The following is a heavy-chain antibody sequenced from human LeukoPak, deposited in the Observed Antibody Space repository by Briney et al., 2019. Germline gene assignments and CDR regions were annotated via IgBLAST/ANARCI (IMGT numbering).Heavy chain of an antibody. J-gene: IGHJ5*02. Sequence: GESLKISCKGSGYSFTNYWIGWVRQMPGKGLEWMGIIYPGDSDTRYSPSFQGQVTISADKSISTAYLQWSSLKAPDTAMYYCARHARSGYFNWFDPRGQGTLVTVSS. D-gene: IGHD3-3*01. CDR2: IYPGDSDT. CDR3: ARHARSGYFNWFDP. V-gene: IGHV5-51*01. CDR1: GYSFTNYW.